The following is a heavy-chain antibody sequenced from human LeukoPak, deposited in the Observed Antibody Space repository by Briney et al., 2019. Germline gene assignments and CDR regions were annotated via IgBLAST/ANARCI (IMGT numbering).Heavy chain of an antibody. V-gene: IGHV3-9*01. CDR3: ARGKPWLWSSGWYGGGDNWFDP. CDR2: ITWNSGYV. CDR1: GFIFEDYA. D-gene: IGHD6-19*01. J-gene: IGHJ5*02. Sequence: GRSLRLSCSVSGFIFEDYAMHWVRQVPGKGLEWVSSITWNSGYVAYADSVKGRFTITRDNAKNTLYLQMNSLRAEDTAVYYWARGKPWLWSSGWYGGGDNWFDPWGQGTLVTVSS.